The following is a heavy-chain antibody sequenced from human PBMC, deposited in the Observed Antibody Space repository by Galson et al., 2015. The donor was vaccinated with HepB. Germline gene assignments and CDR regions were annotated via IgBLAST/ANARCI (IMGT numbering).Heavy chain of an antibody. V-gene: IGHV3-30*18. CDR2: ISYDGSNK. J-gene: IGHJ4*02. Sequence: SLRLSCAASGFTFSSYGMHWVRQAPGKGLEWVAVISYDGSNKYYADSVKGRFTISRDNSKNTLYLQMNSLRAEDTAVYYCAKVGGLWFGEPSPFDYWGQG. CDR3: AKVGGLWFGEPSPFDY. CDR1: GFTFSSYG. D-gene: IGHD3-10*01.